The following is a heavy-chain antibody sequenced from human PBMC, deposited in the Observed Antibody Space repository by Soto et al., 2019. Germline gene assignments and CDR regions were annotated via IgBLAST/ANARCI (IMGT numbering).Heavy chain of an antibody. V-gene: IGHV4-34*01. Sequence: QVQLQQWGAGLLKPSETLSLTCAVYGGSFSTDYWSWIRQPPGKGLEWIGEINPSGGTNYNPSLKSRVTISVATSKNQFSLKLSSVTAADTAVYYCARVLAARASRDFDYWGQGTLVTVS. D-gene: IGHD6-6*01. CDR2: INPSGGT. CDR1: GGSFSTDY. J-gene: IGHJ4*02. CDR3: ARVLAARASRDFDY.